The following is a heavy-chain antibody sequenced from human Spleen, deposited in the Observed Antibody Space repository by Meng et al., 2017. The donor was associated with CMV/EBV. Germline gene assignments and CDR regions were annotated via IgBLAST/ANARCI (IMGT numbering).Heavy chain of an antibody. Sequence: ASVKVSCKASGYTFTSYYMHWVRQAPGQGLEWMGWINPNTDDTDYPQKFQGRVTVTRDTSMSTVYMELSGLRPDDRAAYYCARGKRGGGYESFDYWGQGTPVTVSS. CDR1: GYTFTSYY. CDR3: ARGKRGGGYESFDY. D-gene: IGHD5-12*01. CDR2: INPNTDDT. V-gene: IGHV1-2*02. J-gene: IGHJ4*02.